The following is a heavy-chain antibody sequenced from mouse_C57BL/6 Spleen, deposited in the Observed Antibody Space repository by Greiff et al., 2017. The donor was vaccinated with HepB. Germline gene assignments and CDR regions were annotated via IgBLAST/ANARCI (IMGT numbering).Heavy chain of an antibody. CDR2: FYPGSGSI. CDR3: ARHEGRSLYDGRGFAY. V-gene: IGHV1-62-2*01. J-gene: IGHJ3*01. CDR1: GYTFTEYT. D-gene: IGHD2-3*01. Sequence: VKLQQSGAELVKPGASVKLSCKASGYTFTEYTIHWVKQRSGQGLEWIGWFYPGSGSIKYNEKFKDKATLTADKSSSTVYMELSRLTSEDSAVYCCARHEGRSLYDGRGFAYWGQGTLVTVSA.